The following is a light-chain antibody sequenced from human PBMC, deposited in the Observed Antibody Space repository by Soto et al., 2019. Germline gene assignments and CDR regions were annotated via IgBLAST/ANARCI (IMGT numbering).Light chain of an antibody. CDR2: DVN. Sequence: QSVLTHPPSVSGSPGQSVTISCTATTTYIYNYDSFSWYQQAPGTAPKLIIYDVNNRPSWAPDRFSGSTSGNTASLTISGLQAEDETDYFCSLYSSNGSLIFGPGTKVTVL. CDR1: TTYIYNYDS. CDR3: SLYSSNGSLI. V-gene: IGLV2-18*01. J-gene: IGLJ1*01.